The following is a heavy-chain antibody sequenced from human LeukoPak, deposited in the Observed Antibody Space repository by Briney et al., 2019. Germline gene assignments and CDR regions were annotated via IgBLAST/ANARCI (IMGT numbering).Heavy chain of an antibody. CDR3: ARRADYFDSSGYGPYFDN. CDR1: GGSISSYY. V-gene: IGHV4-59*05. D-gene: IGHD3-22*01. CDR2: IYYSGST. J-gene: IGHJ4*02. Sequence: PSETLSLTCTVSGGSISSYYWSWIRQPPGKGLEWIGSIYYSGSTYYNPSLKSRVTISVDTSKNQFSLKLSFVTAADTAVYYCARRADYFDSSGYGPYFDNWGQGTLVTVSS.